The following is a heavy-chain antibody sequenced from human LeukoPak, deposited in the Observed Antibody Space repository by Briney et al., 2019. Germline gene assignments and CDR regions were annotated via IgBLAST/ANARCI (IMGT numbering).Heavy chain of an antibody. Sequence: GGSLRLSCAASGFTFSSYSMNWVRQAPGKGLEWVSSISSSSSYIYYADSVKGRFTISRDNAKNSLYLQMNSLRAEDTAVYYCARGYCSGGSCSTTIYYYYYYMDVWGKETTVTVSS. CDR2: ISSSSSYI. V-gene: IGHV3-21*01. J-gene: IGHJ6*03. D-gene: IGHD2-15*01. CDR1: GFTFSSYS. CDR3: ARGYCSGGSCSTTIYYYYYYMDV.